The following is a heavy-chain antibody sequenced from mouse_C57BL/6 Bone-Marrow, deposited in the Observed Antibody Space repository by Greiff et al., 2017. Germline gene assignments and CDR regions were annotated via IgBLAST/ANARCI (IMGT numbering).Heavy chain of an antibody. CDR3: ARGDYEVPLAY. CDR2: ISYSGST. J-gene: IGHJ3*01. CDR1: GFSITSGYD. D-gene: IGHD2-4*01. V-gene: IGHV3-1*01. Sequence: EVQRVESGPGMVKPSQSLSLTCTVTGFSITSGYDWHWIRHFPGNKLEWMGYISYSGSTYYNPSLKSRISITHDTSKNHFFLKLNSVTTEDTATYYCARGDYEVPLAYWGQGTLVTVSA.